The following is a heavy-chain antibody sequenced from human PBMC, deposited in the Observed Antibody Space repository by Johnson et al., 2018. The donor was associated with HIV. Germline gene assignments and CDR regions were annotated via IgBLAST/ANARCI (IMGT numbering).Heavy chain of an antibody. D-gene: IGHD1-26*01. J-gene: IGHJ3*02. CDR2: ISYDGSNK. Sequence: QMQLVESGGGVVQPGRSLRLSCAASGFTFSSYAMHWVRQAPGKGLEWVAVISYDGSNKYYADSVKGRFTISRDNSKNTLYLQMNRLRAEDTAVYYCARDRPSGSYYVDAFDIWGQGTMVTVSS. CDR1: GFTFSSYA. V-gene: IGHV3-30-3*01. CDR3: ARDRPSGSYYVDAFDI.